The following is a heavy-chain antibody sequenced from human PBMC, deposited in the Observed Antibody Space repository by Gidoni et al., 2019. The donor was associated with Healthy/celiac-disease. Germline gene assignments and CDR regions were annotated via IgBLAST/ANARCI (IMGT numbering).Heavy chain of an antibody. Sequence: EVQLLESGGGLVQPGGSLRLSCAASGFTFSSYAMSWVRQAPGKGLEWVSAISGSGGSTYYADSVKGRFTISRDNSKNTLYLQMNSLRAEDTAVYYCASGGELYDAFDIWGQGTMVTVSS. CDR1: GFTFSSYA. D-gene: IGHD1-26*01. J-gene: IGHJ3*02. CDR2: ISGSGGST. CDR3: ASGGELYDAFDI. V-gene: IGHV3-23*01.